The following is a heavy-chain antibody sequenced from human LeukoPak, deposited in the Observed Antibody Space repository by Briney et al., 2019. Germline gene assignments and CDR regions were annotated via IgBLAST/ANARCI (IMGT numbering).Heavy chain of an antibody. CDR2: IGASGSDT. CDR3: TKRAVDVVVRGYYFDY. V-gene: IGHV3-23*01. CDR1: GFTFSNYA. D-gene: IGHD3-10*01. Sequence: PGGSLRLSCAASGFTFSNYAMSWVRRAPGKGLEWVSAIGASGSDTYFADSVKGRFTISRDNSKNTLYLQMNSLRAEDTAVYYCTKRAVDVVVRGYYFDYWGQGTLVTVSS. J-gene: IGHJ4*02.